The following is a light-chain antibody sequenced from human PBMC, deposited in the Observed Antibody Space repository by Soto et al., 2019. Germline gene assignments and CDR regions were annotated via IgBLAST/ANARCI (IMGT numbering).Light chain of an antibody. CDR3: QQAKNFPWT. V-gene: IGKV1-12*01. CDR1: QGISSS. Sequence: DIQMAQSPSSVSASVGDRVTITCRASQGISSSLAWYQQRPGKAPKLLIYAASNLQNEVPSRFSGSGSGTDFTLTISSLQPEDFATYYCQQAKNFPWTFGQGTRLEIK. CDR2: AAS. J-gene: IGKJ5*01.